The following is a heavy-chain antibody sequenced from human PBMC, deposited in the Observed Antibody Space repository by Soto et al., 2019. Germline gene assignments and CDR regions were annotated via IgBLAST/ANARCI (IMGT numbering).Heavy chain of an antibody. CDR1: GFTSSSYS. Sequence: EVQLVESGGGLVQPGGSLRLSCAVSGFTSSSYSMNWVRQAPGKGLEWVSYISSSSSTIHYAVSVKGRFTISRDNAKNSLYLQMNSLRDEDTAVYYCATAPAANGYDIDYWGQGTLVTGSS. D-gene: IGHD3-9*01. V-gene: IGHV3-48*02. J-gene: IGHJ4*02. CDR3: ATAPAANGYDIDY. CDR2: ISSSSSTI.